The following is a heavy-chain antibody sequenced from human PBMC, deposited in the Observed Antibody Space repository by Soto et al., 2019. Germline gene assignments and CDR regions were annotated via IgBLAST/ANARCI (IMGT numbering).Heavy chain of an antibody. Sequence: QVHLQESGPGLMKPSASLSLTCAISGGSTSSSDLSTWLRQPPGEGLEWVCVIHRAGITNYNPSLKSGVTISMDPSRNQSSMRLTCVTAADAAVYFCAGRPEIHARWGQGILVPVSS. V-gene: IGHV4-4*02. D-gene: IGHD1-26*01. CDR2: IHRAGIT. CDR1: GGSTSSSDL. J-gene: IGHJ4*02. CDR3: AGRPEIHAR.